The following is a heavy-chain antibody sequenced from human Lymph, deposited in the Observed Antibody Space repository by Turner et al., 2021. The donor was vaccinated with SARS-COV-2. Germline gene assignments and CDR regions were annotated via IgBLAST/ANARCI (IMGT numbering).Heavy chain of an antibody. CDR3: AREDTIMITFGGVGGGMDV. Sequence: EVLLVESGGLLVQPGGSLRLSCAASGFTLNIYWMHWVRQAPGKGLVWVARINSDGSKTNYADYVKGRVTISRDNAKNTLYLQMNSLRAEDTAVYYCAREDTIMITFGGVGGGMDVWGQGTTVTVSS. D-gene: IGHD3-16*01. CDR1: GFTLNIYW. V-gene: IGHV3-74*01. J-gene: IGHJ6*02. CDR2: INSDGSKT.